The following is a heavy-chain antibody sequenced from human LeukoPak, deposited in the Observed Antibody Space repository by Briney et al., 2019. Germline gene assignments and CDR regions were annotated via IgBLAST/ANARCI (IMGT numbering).Heavy chain of an antibody. D-gene: IGHD3-16*02. V-gene: IGHV4-59*01. Sequence: SETLSLTCAVYGGSFSGYYWSWIRQPPGKGLEWIGFIYYSGSTNYNPSLKSRVTISVDTSKNQFSLKLSSVTAADTAVYYCARSLTFGGLIAYYDYWGQGTLVTVSS. J-gene: IGHJ4*02. CDR2: IYYSGST. CDR1: GGSFSGYY. CDR3: ARSLTFGGLIAYYDY.